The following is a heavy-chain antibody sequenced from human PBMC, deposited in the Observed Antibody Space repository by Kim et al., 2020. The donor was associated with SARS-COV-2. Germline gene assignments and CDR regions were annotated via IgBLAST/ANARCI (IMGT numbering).Heavy chain of an antibody. V-gene: IGHV4-34*01. CDR1: GGSFSGYY. CDR2: INHSGST. CDR3: ARASIRGYSGYDRPYYYYGMNV. J-gene: IGHJ6*04. Sequence: SETLSLTCAVYGGSFSGYYWSWIRQPPGKGLEWIGEINHSGSTDYNPSLKSRVTISVDTSKNQFSLKLSSVTAADTAVYYCARASIRGYSGYDRPYYYYGMNVWAKGPRSPSPQ. D-gene: IGHD5-12*01.